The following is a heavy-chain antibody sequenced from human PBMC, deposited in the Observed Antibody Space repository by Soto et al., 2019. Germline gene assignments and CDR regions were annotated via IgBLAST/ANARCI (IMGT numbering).Heavy chain of an antibody. CDR1: GGTFSNYT. CDR3: ARSSPYIVVRKPTGNQDYYGMDV. CDR2: IIPVFGTT. D-gene: IGHD2-2*01. J-gene: IGHJ6*02. V-gene: IGHV1-69*13. Sequence: SVNVSCKSSGGTFSNYTISWVRQAPGQGLECMGWIIPVFGTTDYEQKFQGRVTITADGSTSTAYMKLSSLRSADTAVYYCARSSPYIVVRKPTGNQDYYGMDVWGQGTTVTVSS.